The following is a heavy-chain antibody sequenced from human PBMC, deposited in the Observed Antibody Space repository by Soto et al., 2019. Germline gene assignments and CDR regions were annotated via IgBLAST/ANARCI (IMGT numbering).Heavy chain of an antibody. CDR1: GFTFSSYS. Sequence: GGSLRLSCAASGFTFSSYSMNWVRQAPGKGLEWVSSISSSSSYIYYADSVKGRFTISRDNAKNSLYLQMNSLRAEDTAVYYCARDRKGYCSSTSCYDGMDVWGQGTTVTVSS. CDR2: ISSSSSYI. CDR3: ARDRKGYCSSTSCYDGMDV. J-gene: IGHJ6*02. V-gene: IGHV3-21*01. D-gene: IGHD2-2*01.